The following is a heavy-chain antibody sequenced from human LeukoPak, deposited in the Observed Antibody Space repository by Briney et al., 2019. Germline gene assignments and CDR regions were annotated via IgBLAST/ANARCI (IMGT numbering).Heavy chain of an antibody. CDR3: ARARVVRGVIIWFDP. V-gene: IGHV1-2*02. CDR2: INPNSGGT. D-gene: IGHD3-10*01. Sequence: ASVKVSCKASGYTFTGYYMHWVRQAPGQGLEWMGWINPNSGGTNYAQKFQGRVTMTRDTSISTAYMELSRLRSDDTAVYYCARARVVRGVIIWFDPWGQGTLVTVSS. J-gene: IGHJ5*02. CDR1: GYTFTGYY.